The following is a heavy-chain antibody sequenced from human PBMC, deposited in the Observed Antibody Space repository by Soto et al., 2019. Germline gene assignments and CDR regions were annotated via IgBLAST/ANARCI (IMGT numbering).Heavy chain of an antibody. D-gene: IGHD3-3*01. V-gene: IGHV3-30*18. CDR1: GFTFSSYG. Sequence: GGSLRLSCAASGFTFSSYGMHWVRQAPDKGLEWVAVISYDGSNKYYADSVKGRFTISRDNSKNTLYLQMNSLRAEDTALYYCAKDSSDFWSGYYNWFDPWGQGTLV. CDR3: AKDSSDFWSGYYNWFDP. CDR2: ISYDGSNK. J-gene: IGHJ5*02.